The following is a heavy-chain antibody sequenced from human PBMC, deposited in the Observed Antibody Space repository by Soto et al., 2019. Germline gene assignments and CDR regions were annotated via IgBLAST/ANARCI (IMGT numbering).Heavy chain of an antibody. Sequence: EVQLVESGGGLVQPGGSLRLSCAASGFAFGNSWMTWVRQAPGKGLEWVANIKGDGSAKSYLDSVRGRFTVSRDNAENSLFLQMNILRAEDTALYYCARDGSPVSGGYYLDAFDIWGQGTMVTVSS. CDR1: GFAFGNSW. V-gene: IGHV3-7*05. D-gene: IGHD6-25*01. J-gene: IGHJ3*02. CDR3: ARDGSPVSGGYYLDAFDI. CDR2: IKGDGSAK.